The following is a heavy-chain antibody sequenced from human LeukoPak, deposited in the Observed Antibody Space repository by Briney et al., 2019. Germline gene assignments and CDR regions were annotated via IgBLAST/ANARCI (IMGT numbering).Heavy chain of an antibody. J-gene: IGHJ4*02. D-gene: IGHD4/OR15-4a*01. CDR3: ARRAGAYSHPYDY. CDR2: ISGGGGST. Sequence: PGGSLRLSCAASGLTFSSYGMSWVRQAPGKGLEWVSGISGGGGSTYYADSVKGRVTISRDNSKNTLYLQMNSLRAEDTAVYYCARRAGAYSHPYDYWGQGTLVTVSS. V-gene: IGHV3-23*01. CDR1: GLTFSSYG.